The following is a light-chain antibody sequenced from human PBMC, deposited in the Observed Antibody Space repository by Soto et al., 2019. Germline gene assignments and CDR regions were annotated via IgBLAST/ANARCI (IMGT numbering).Light chain of an antibody. J-gene: IGLJ1*01. CDR2: DVS. Sequence: QSVLTQPASVSGSPGQLITISCTGTSSDVGGYDYVSWYQHYPGKAPKLMIHDVSNRPSGVSNRFSGSKSGDTASLTISGLQAEDEADYYCSSYTSSGHFVFGTGTKVTVL. CDR3: SSYTSSGHFV. CDR1: SSDVGGYDY. V-gene: IGLV2-14*01.